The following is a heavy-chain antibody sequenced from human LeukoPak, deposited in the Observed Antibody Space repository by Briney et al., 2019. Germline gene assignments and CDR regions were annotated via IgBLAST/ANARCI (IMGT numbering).Heavy chain of an antibody. J-gene: IGHJ3*02. CDR2: ISSSSSYI. Sequence: GGSLRLSCAASGFTFSSYSMNWVRQAPGKGLEWVSSISSSSSYIYYADSVKGRLTISRDNAKNSLYLQMNSLRAEDTAVYYCARDPSPDAFDIWGQGTMVTVSS. CDR3: ARDPSPDAFDI. V-gene: IGHV3-21*01. CDR1: GFTFSSYS.